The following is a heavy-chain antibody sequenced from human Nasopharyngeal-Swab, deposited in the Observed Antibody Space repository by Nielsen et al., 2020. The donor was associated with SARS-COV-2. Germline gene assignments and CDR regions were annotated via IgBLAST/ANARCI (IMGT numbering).Heavy chain of an antibody. Sequence: GGSLRLSCAAAGFTFGSVAMNWVRQAPGKGPQWVATITDTGHGTYYADSVKGRFTISRDNPKNTLYLHMNSLRAEDSALYYCAKGYCSGAGCDYFDHWGREPWSPSPQ. V-gene: IGHV3-23*01. D-gene: IGHD2-15*01. CDR2: ITDTGHGT. J-gene: IGHJ4*02. CDR3: AKGYCSGAGCDYFDH. CDR1: GFTFGSVA.